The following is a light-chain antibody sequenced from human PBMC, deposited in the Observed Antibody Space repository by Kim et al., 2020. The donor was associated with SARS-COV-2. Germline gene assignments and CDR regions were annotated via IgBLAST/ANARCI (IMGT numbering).Light chain of an antibody. Sequence: DIVLTQSPLSLAVTPGEPASISCRSSQSLLYSDRYNYLDWYLQKPGQSPQLLIYLGSNRASGVPDRFSGSGSGTDFTLEISRVEAEDVWVYYCTQALGAPGYSFGRGTKLEF. CDR2: LGS. CDR3: TQALGAPGYS. CDR1: QSLLYSDRYNY. J-gene: IGKJ2*03. V-gene: IGKV2-28*01.